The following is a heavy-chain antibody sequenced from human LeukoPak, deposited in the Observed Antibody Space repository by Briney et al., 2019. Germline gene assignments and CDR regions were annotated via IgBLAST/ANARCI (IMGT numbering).Heavy chain of an antibody. Sequence: GESLKISCKGSGYSFTTYWIGWVRQMPGKGLEWMGIIYPGDSDTRYSPSFQGQVTISADKSISTAYLQWSSLKASDTAMYYCARLIWAAADDSDENYFDYWGQGTLVTVSS. CDR1: GYSFTTYW. V-gene: IGHV5-51*01. D-gene: IGHD2-2*01. CDR3: ARLIWAAADDSDENYFDY. J-gene: IGHJ4*02. CDR2: IYPGDSDT.